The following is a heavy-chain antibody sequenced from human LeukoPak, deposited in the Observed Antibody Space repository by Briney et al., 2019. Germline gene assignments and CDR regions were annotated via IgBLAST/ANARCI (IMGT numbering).Heavy chain of an antibody. CDR3: ASLPVRGEGYKLDY. Sequence: GESLKISGKGSGYSFTNYWITWVRQMPGKGLEWMGRIDPSDSYTNYSPSFQGHVTISADKSISTAYLQCSSLKASDTAMYYCASLPVRGEGYKLDYWGQGTLVTVSS. CDR1: GYSFTNYW. V-gene: IGHV5-10-1*01. D-gene: IGHD5-24*01. CDR2: IDPSDSYT. J-gene: IGHJ4*02.